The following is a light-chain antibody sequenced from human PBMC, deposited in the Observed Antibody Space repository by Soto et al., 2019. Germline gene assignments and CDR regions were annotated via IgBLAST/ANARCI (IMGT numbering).Light chain of an antibody. CDR2: DAS. Sequence: DIQMTQSPSTLSGSVGDRVTITCRASQSISIWLAWYQQKPGKAPKLLIYDASSLEGGVPSRFSGSGSGTEFTLTISSLQPDDFATYYCHQYNYYRPTFGQGTKVDIK. J-gene: IGKJ1*01. CDR3: HQYNYYRPT. CDR1: QSISIW. V-gene: IGKV1-5*01.